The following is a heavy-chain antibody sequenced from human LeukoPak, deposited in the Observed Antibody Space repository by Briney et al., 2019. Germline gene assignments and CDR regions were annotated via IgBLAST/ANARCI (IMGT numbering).Heavy chain of an antibody. J-gene: IGHJ4*02. CDR1: GGTFSSYA. D-gene: IGHD5-12*01. V-gene: IGHV1-69*04. CDR3: ARGRDIVATTTRDDY. Sequence: SVKVSCKASGGTFSSYAISWVRQAPGQGLEWMGRIIPILGIANYAQKFQGRVTITADKSTSTAYMELSSLRSEDTAVYYCARGRDIVATTTRDDYWGQGTLVTVSS. CDR2: IIPILGIA.